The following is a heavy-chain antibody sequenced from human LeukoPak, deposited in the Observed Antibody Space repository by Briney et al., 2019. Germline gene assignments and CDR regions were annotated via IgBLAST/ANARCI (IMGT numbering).Heavy chain of an antibody. Sequence: GGSLRLSCAASGFTFSSYAMHWVRQAPGKGLEWVAVISYDGSNKYYADSVKGRFTISRDNSKNTLYLQMNSLRAEDTAVYYCATSPAIQIDYWGQGTLVTVSS. CDR1: GFTFSSYA. D-gene: IGHD2-2*01. CDR3: ATSPAIQIDY. V-gene: IGHV3-30-3*01. CDR2: ISYDGSNK. J-gene: IGHJ4*02.